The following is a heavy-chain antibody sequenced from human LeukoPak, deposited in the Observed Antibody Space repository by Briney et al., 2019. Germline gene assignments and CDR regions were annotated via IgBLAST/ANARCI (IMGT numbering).Heavy chain of an antibody. Sequence: PGTSLRLSCAASGISFSSHGMHWVRQAPGKGLEWVAVIWYDGSNKYYADSVKGRFTISRDNSKNTLYLQMNSLRAEDAAVYYCARDRGMTWGQYYFDYWGQGTLVTVSS. D-gene: IGHD1-26*01. CDR3: ARDRGMTWGQYYFDY. CDR2: IWYDGSNK. J-gene: IGHJ4*02. V-gene: IGHV3-33*01. CDR1: GISFSSHG.